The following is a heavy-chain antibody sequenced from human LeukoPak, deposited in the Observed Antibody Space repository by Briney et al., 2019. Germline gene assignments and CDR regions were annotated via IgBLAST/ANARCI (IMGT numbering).Heavy chain of an antibody. CDR1: DYSITNGYC. CDR3: ARSGASYLFYFDY. Sequence: PSETLSLTCTVSDYSITNGYCWGWIRQPPGKGLEWIASMHHSGTTYYNPSLKGRVTISIATSKNQFSLRLSSVTAADTAVYFCARSGASYLFYFDYWGQGSLVTVSS. V-gene: IGHV4-38-2*02. D-gene: IGHD2-21*01. CDR2: MHHSGTT. J-gene: IGHJ4*02.